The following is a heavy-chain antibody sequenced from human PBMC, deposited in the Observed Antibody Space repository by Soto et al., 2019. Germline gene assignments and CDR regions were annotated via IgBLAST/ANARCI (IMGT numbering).Heavy chain of an antibody. Sequence: SETLSLTCAVYGGSFSGYYWSWIRQPPGKGLEWIGEINHSGSTNYNPSLKSRVTISVDTSKNHFSLKLSSVTAADTAVYYCARGPVGQAATGAFDIWGQGTMVTVSS. CDR1: GGSFSGYY. J-gene: IGHJ3*02. CDR2: INHSGST. D-gene: IGHD2-2*01. CDR3: ARGPVGQAATGAFDI. V-gene: IGHV4-34*01.